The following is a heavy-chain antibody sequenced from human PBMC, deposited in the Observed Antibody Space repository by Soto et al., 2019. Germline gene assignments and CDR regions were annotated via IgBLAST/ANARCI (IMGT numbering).Heavy chain of an antibody. D-gene: IGHD1-7*01. CDR2: ISISGGST. CDR1: GFTLSNYA. V-gene: IGHV3-23*01. J-gene: IGHJ4*02. Sequence: GGSLRLSCAASGFTLSNYAMSWVRQAPGKGLEWVSAISISGGSTYYADSVKGRFTISRDSSKNTLYLQMNSLRADDTALYYCVKLRLELLYLDSWGLGALVTVSS. CDR3: VKLRLELLYLDS.